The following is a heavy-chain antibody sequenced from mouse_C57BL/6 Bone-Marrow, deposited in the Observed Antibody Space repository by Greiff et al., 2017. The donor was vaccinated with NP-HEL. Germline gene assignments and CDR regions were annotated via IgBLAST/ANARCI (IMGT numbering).Heavy chain of an antibody. CDR1: GYTFTDYN. D-gene: IGHD1-1*01. CDR3: ARTLYYDGSSYYYFDY. CDR2: INPNNGGT. Sequence: EVQLQQSGPELVKPGASVKIPCKASGYTFTDYNMDWVKQSHGKSLEWIGDINPNNGGTIYNQKFKGKATLTVDKSSSTAYMELRSLTSEDTAVYYWARTLYYDGSSYYYFDYWGQGTTLTVSS. V-gene: IGHV1-18*01. J-gene: IGHJ2*01.